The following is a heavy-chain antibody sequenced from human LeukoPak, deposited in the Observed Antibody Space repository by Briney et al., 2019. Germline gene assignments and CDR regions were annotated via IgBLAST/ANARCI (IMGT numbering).Heavy chain of an antibody. J-gene: IGHJ4*02. CDR2: IYYSGNT. D-gene: IGHD5-18*01. Sequence: SETLSLTCTVSGGSISSSSYYWGWIRQPPGKGLEWIGSIYYSGNTYYNPSLKSRVTISVDTSKNQFSLKLGSVTAADTAVYYCARLGTAMRYYFDYWGQGTLVTVSS. CDR1: GGSISSSSYY. V-gene: IGHV4-39*01. CDR3: ARLGTAMRYYFDY.